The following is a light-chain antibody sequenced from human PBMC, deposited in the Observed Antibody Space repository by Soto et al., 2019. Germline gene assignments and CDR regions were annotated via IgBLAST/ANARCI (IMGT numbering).Light chain of an antibody. Sequence: DIQMTQLPSSMSASVGDRVTITCRASQGISRWLAWYHQKPGKAPNLLIYSASTLHSGVPSRFSGSGSGTDFTLTISSLQPEYFGTYYCQQANSFPLTFGPGTKVDMK. J-gene: IGKJ3*01. V-gene: IGKV1-12*01. CDR2: SAS. CDR3: QQANSFPLT. CDR1: QGISRW.